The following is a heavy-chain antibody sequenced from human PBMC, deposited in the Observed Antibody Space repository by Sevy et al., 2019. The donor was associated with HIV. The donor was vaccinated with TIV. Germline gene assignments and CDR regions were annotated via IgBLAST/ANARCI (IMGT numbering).Heavy chain of an antibody. J-gene: IGHJ4*02. D-gene: IGHD3-16*02. Sequence: SETLSLTCTVSGGSISSSRYYWGWIRQPPGKGLEWIGSIYYSGSTYYNPSLKSRVTISVDTSKNQFSLKLSSVTAADTAVYYCVRPTREITFGGVIVEYFDYWGQGTLVTVSS. CDR2: IYYSGST. CDR1: GGSISSSRYY. V-gene: IGHV4-39*01. CDR3: VRPTREITFGGVIVEYFDY.